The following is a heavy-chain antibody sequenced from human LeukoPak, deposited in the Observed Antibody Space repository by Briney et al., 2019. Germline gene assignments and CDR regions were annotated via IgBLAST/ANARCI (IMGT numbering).Heavy chain of an antibody. Sequence: GSLRLSCAASGFTFSSYSMNWVRQAPGKGLEWVSYISSTSSIYYADSVKGRLTVSRDNAKNSLYLQMNSLRAEDTALYYCARATSYGRFDYWGQGTLVTVSS. J-gene: IGHJ4*02. CDR2: ISSTSSI. V-gene: IGHV3-48*01. CDR1: GFTFSSYS. D-gene: IGHD3-10*01. CDR3: ARATSYGRFDY.